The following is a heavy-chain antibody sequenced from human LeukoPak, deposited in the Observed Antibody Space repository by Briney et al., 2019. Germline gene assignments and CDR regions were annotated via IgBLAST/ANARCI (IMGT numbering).Heavy chain of an antibody. J-gene: IGHJ4*03. V-gene: IGHV4-34*01. Sequence: PSETLSLTCAVYGGSFSRYYRSWIRQSPGKGLEWIAEIDHRGDTNYNPSVKSRVTISVDTSKNQFSLKVTSLTAADTAVYYCARGPTISETGYFDYWGQGTPVTVSS. CDR2: IDHRGDT. D-gene: IGHD1-1*01. CDR1: GGSFSRYY. CDR3: ARGPTISETGYFDY.